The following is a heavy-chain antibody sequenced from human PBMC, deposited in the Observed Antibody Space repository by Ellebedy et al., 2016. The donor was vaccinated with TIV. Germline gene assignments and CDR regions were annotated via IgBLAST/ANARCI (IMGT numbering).Heavy chain of an antibody. J-gene: IGHJ4*02. CDR2: INHSGST. Sequence: SETLSLTXAVYGGSFSGYYWSWIRQPPGKGLEWIGEINHSGSTNYNPSLKSRVTISVDTSKNQFSLKLSSVTAADTAVYYCARGLWFGESQTRFDYWGQGTLVTVSS. V-gene: IGHV4-34*01. CDR3: ARGLWFGESQTRFDY. CDR1: GGSFSGYY. D-gene: IGHD3-10*01.